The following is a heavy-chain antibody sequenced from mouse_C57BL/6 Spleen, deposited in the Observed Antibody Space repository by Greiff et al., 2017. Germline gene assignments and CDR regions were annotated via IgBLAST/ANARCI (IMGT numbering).Heavy chain of an antibody. J-gene: IGHJ3*01. CDR1: GYTFTDYN. Sequence: DVKLVESGPELVKPGASVKMSCKASGYTFTDYNMHWVKQSHGKSLEWIGYINPNNGGTSYNQKFKGKATLTVNKSSSTAYMELRSLTSEDSAVYYCAREETAQATWFAYWGQGTLVTVSA. V-gene: IGHV1-22*01. D-gene: IGHD3-2*02. CDR2: INPNNGGT. CDR3: AREETAQATWFAY.